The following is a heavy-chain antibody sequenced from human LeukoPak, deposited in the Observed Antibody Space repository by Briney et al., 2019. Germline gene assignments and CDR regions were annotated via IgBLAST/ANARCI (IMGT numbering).Heavy chain of an antibody. CDR3: VKDWGVLPDYTADGFDI. J-gene: IGHJ3*02. Sequence: GGSLRLSCVASGFAFSNYGMHWVRQAPGKGLEWVAFILHVGSNEYYADSVRGRFAISRDNSQNTLHLQMNILRVEDTAVYYCVKDWGVLPDYTADGFDIWGPGTMVTVSS. D-gene: IGHD3-10*01. CDR2: ILHVGSNE. V-gene: IGHV3-30*02. CDR1: GFAFSNYG.